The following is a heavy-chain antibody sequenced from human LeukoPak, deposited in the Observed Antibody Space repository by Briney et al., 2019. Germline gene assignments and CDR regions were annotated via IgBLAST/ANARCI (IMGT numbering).Heavy chain of an antibody. CDR2: INPNSGGT. J-gene: IGHJ5*02. D-gene: IGHD2-2*02. CDR3: ARVVVPAAISSFWFDP. CDR1: GYTFTGYY. Sequence: ASVKVSCKASGYTFTGYYMHWVRQAPGQGLGWMGWINPNSGGTNYAQKFQGRVTMTRDTSISTAYMELSRLRSDDTAVYYCARVVVPAAISSFWFDPWGQGTLVTVSS. V-gene: IGHV1-2*02.